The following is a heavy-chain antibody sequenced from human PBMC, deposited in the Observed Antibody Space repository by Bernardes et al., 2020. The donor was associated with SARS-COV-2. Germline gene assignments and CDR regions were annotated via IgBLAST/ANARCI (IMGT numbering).Heavy chain of an antibody. V-gene: IGHV3-11*06. CDR1: GFTFSSYA. J-gene: IGHJ4*02. D-gene: IGHD4-4*01. Sequence: GGSLRLSCAPSGFTFSSYAMSWIRQAPGKGLEWISYISGSRTYTNYADSVRGRFTISRDNAKNSLYLQMNSLRAEDTAVYYCARGDYSHSYFDYWGQGTLVTVSS. CDR3: ARGDYSHSYFDY. CDR2: ISGSRTYT.